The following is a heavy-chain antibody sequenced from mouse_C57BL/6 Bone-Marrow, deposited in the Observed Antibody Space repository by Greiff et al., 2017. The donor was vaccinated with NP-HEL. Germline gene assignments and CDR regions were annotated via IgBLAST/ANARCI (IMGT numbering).Heavy chain of an antibody. CDR3: TTDYLYAMDY. D-gene: IGHD5-5*01. CDR2: IDPENGDT. V-gene: IGHV14-4*01. CDR1: GFNIKDDY. J-gene: IGHJ4*01. Sequence: EVKLQESGAELVRPGASVKLSCTASGFNIKDDYMHWVKQRPEQGLEWIGWIDPENGDTEYASKFQGKATITADTSSNTAYLQLSSLTSEDTAVYYCTTDYLYAMDYWGQGTSVTVSS.